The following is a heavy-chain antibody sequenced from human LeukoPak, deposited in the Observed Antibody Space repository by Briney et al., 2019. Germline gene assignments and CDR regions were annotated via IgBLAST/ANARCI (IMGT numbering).Heavy chain of an antibody. Sequence: KASETLSLTCAVYGGSFSGYYWSWIRQPPGKGLEWIGEINHSGSTNYNPSLKSRVTISVDTSKNQFSLKLSSVTAADTAVYYCERARFCGGDCYSLRNHYYYIDVWGKGTTVTVSS. V-gene: IGHV4-34*01. D-gene: IGHD2-21*01. J-gene: IGHJ6*03. CDR1: GGSFSGYY. CDR2: INHSGST. CDR3: ERARFCGGDCYSLRNHYYYIDV.